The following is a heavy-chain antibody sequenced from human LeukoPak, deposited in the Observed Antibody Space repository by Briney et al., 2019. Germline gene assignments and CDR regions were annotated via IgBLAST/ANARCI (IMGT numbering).Heavy chain of an antibody. CDR1: GGSFSGYY. J-gene: IGHJ4*02. CDR2: INSGST. CDR3: AREGLRFYQF. D-gene: IGHD3-3*01. Sequence: SETLSLTCAVDGGSFSGYYWTGIRQPPGKGLEWIGEINSGSTNYNPSLKSRVTISADTSKNQFSLKLTSVTAADTAVYFCAREGLRFYQFWGQGGLVTVSS. V-gene: IGHV4-34*01.